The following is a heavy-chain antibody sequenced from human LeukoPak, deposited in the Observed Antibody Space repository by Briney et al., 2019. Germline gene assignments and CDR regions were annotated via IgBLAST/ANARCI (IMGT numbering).Heavy chain of an antibody. CDR2: ISYDGSNK. Sequence: GGSLRLSCAASGLTFSSYAMHWVRQAPGKGLEWVAVISYDGSNKYYADSVKGRFTISRDNSKNTLYLQMNSLRAEDTAVYYCARDLYDCSGGSCYPMSYYYYGMDVWGQGTTVTVSS. CDR3: ARDLYDCSGGSCYPMSYYYYGMDV. J-gene: IGHJ6*02. V-gene: IGHV3-30*04. CDR1: GLTFSSYA. D-gene: IGHD2-15*01.